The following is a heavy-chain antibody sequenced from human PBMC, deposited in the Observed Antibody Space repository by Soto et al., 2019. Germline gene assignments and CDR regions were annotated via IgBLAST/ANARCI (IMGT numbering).Heavy chain of an antibody. CDR3: PSGASGNDR. J-gene: IGHJ4*02. CDR2: IYSGGTT. CDR1: GFTVSSNY. V-gene: IGHV3-66*01. D-gene: IGHD3-10*01. Sequence: EVQLVESGGGLVQPGGSLRLSCAASGFTVSSNYMTWVRQAPGKGLEWVSNIYSGGTTSYADSVKGRFTISRDNSKNTLCLQMNSLGDDDAGEYYCPSGASGNDRWGQETLVTVSS.